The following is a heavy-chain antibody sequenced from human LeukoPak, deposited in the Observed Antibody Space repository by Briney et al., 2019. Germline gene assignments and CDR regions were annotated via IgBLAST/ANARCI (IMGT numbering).Heavy chain of an antibody. CDR3: ARDLLWFGEAYFDY. J-gene: IGHJ4*02. Sequence: NPSQTLSLTCAVSGGSISSGDYSWSWIRQPPGKGLEWIGYIYHSGRTYYNPSLKSRVTISIDRSKNQFSLKLSSVTAADTAVYYCARDLLWFGEAYFDYWGQGTLVTVSP. CDR2: IYHSGRT. CDR1: GGSISSGDYS. V-gene: IGHV4-30-2*01. D-gene: IGHD3-10*01.